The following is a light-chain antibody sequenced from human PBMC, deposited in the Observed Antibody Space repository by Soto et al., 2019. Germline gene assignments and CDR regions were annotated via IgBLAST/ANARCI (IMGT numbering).Light chain of an antibody. Sequence: DIVMTQSPDSLAVSLGERTTINCRSSQSVLHRSKRKNYLAWYQQKAGQPPKLLISWASTRESGVPDRFSGSGSGTDFKLTISSLQAEDVATYYCQQYYSGRTFGQGTKVEI. J-gene: IGKJ1*01. V-gene: IGKV4-1*01. CDR3: QQYYSGRT. CDR2: WAS. CDR1: QSVLHRSKRKNY.